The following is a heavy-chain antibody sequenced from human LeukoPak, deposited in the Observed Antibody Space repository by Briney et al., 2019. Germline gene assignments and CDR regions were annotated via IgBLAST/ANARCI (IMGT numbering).Heavy chain of an antibody. J-gene: IGHJ4*02. CDR2: IYYSGST. CDR3: AKSDYYGASDY. Sequence: SETLSLTCTVSAGSISLYDAYYWNWIRQSPGKGLEWIGYIYYSGSTSYNPSLKSRVTISVDTFRNQFSLKLTSVTAADTAIYYCAKSDYYGASDYWGQGTLVTVSS. V-gene: IGHV4-61*08. CDR1: AGSISLYDAYY. D-gene: IGHD3-10*01.